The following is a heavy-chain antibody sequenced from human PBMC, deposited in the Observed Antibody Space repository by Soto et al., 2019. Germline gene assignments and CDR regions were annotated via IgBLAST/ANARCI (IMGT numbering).Heavy chain of an antibody. Sequence: QTLSLTCAISGDSVSSNSAAWNWIRQSPSRGLEWLGRTYYRSKWYNDYAVSVKSRITINPDTSKNQFSLQLNSVTPEDTAVYYCARGNVGGGDTSGIYDYWGQGTPVTLYS. V-gene: IGHV6-1*01. D-gene: IGHD2-21*01. CDR2: TYYRSKWYN. CDR3: ARGNVGGGDTSGIYDY. CDR1: GDSVSSNSAA. J-gene: IGHJ4*02.